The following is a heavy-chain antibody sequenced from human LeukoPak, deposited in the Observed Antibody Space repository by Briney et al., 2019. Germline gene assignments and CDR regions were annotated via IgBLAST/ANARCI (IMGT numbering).Heavy chain of an antibody. Sequence: SETLSLPCTVSGGSISRYYWSWIRQPPGKGLEWIGYIYYSGITNYSPSLKSRVTISGDTSKNQFSLKLSSVTAADTAVYYCARDQGPYYYDSRHYYYGMDVWGQGTTVTVSS. CDR3: ARDQGPYYYDSRHYYYGMDV. J-gene: IGHJ6*02. CDR2: IYYSGIT. CDR1: GGSISRYY. V-gene: IGHV4-59*01. D-gene: IGHD3-22*01.